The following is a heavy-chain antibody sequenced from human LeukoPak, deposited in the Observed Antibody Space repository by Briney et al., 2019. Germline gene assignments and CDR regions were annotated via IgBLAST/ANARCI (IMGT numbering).Heavy chain of an antibody. J-gene: IGHJ6*04. Sequence: GGSLRLSCAASGFTFSSYSMNWVRQAPGKGLEWVSYISSSSSTIYYADSVKGRFTISRDNAKNSLYLQINSLRAEDTAVYYCAELGITMIGGVWGKGTTVTISS. D-gene: IGHD3-10*02. CDR1: GFTFSSYS. CDR3: AELGITMIGGV. CDR2: ISSSSSTI. V-gene: IGHV3-48*04.